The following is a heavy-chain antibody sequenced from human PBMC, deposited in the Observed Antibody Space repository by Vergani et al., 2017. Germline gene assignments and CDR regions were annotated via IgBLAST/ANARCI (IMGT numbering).Heavy chain of an antibody. CDR3: ARGFPYYYDSSGYNY. CDR1: GGSVSSGYY. D-gene: IGHD3-22*01. Sequence: QVQLQESGPGLVKPSETLSLTCTVSGGSVSSGYYWSWIRQPPGKGLEWIGEINHSGSTNYNPSLKSRVTISVDTSKNQFSLKLSSVTAADTAVYYCARGFPYYYDSSGYNYWGQGTLVTVSS. V-gene: IGHV4-38-2*02. CDR2: INHSGST. J-gene: IGHJ4*02.